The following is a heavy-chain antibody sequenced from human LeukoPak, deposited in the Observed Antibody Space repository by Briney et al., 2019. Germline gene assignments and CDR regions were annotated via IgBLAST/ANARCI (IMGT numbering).Heavy chain of an antibody. V-gene: IGHV3-30*03. CDR3: ATSMVAAPHSHHYYYYGMDV. CDR2: ISYDGSNK. Sequence: GGSLTLSCAVSGFTFSNYWMSWVRQAPGKGLEWVAVISYDGSNKYYADSVKGRFTISRDNSKNTLYLQMNSLRAEDTAVYYCATSMVAAPHSHHYYYYGMDVWGQGTTVTVSS. CDR1: GFTFSNYW. J-gene: IGHJ6*02. D-gene: IGHD2-15*01.